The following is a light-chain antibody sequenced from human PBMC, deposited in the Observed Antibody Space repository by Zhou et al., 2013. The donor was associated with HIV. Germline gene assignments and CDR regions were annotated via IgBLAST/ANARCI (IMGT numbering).Light chain of an antibody. V-gene: IGKV1-39*01. J-gene: IGKJ2*03. Sequence: DIQMTQSPSSLSASVGDRVTITCRASPGIDRYLAWYQQRPGKAPKLLIYGASTLQTGVPSRFSGTGFGTHFSLTISGLQPEDFATYFCHQSYRLYSFGQGTKVET. CDR3: HQSYRLYS. CDR1: PGIDRY. CDR2: GAS.